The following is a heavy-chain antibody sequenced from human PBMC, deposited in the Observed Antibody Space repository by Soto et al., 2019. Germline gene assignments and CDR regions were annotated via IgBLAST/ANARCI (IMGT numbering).Heavy chain of an antibody. J-gene: IGHJ6*02. CDR3: ARISPYFYGVDV. CDR2: ISSSSTTI. CDR1: GFTFSSYS. V-gene: IGHV3-48*02. Sequence: EVQLVESGGGLVQPGGSLRLSYAASGFTFSSYSMNWVRQAPGKGLEWISYISSSSTTIYYADSVKGRFTISRDNAKNSLYLQMNSLRDDDTAVYYCARISPYFYGVDVWGQGTTVTVSS.